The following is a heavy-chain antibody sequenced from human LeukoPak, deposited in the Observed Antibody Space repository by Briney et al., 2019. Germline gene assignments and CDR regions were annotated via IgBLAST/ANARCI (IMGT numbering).Heavy chain of an antibody. V-gene: IGHV1-46*01. CDR2: INPSGGST. J-gene: IGHJ6*02. CDR3: ARPAVPAAMGYGMDV. Sequence: ASVKVSCKASGYTFTSYYMHWVRQAPGQGLEWMGIINPSGGSTSYAQKFQGRVTMTRDTSTSTVYMELSSLRSEDTAVYYCARPAVPAAMGYGMDVWGQGTTVTVSS. D-gene: IGHD2-2*01. CDR1: GYTFTSYY.